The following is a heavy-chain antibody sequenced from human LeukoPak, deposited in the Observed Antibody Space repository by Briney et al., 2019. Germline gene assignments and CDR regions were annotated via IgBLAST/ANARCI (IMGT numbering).Heavy chain of an antibody. CDR2: INPNSGGT. V-gene: IGHV1-2*02. Sequence: ASVNVSCKASGYTFTGYYMHWVRQAPGQGFEWMGWINPNSGGTNYAQKLQGRVTMTTDTSTSTAYMELRSLGSDDTAVYYCARIVDQDDAFDIWGQGTMVTVSS. J-gene: IGHJ3*02. CDR1: GYTFTGYY. D-gene: IGHD2-21*01. CDR3: ARIVDQDDAFDI.